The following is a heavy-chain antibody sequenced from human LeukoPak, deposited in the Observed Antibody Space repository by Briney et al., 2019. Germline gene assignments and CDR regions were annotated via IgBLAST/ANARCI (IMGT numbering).Heavy chain of an antibody. CDR2: IRYDGKNK. CDR3: AKTIPAIRGEIDY. J-gene: IGHJ4*02. V-gene: IGHV3-30*02. D-gene: IGHD3-10*01. CDR1: GFSFSDFG. Sequence: GGSLRLSCAASGFSFSDFGMHWVRQAPDKGLEWVAFIRYDGKNKDYADSVKGRFTISRDDSKNTLYLQMNNLRAEDTAVYYCAKTIPAIRGEIDYWGQGTLVTVSS.